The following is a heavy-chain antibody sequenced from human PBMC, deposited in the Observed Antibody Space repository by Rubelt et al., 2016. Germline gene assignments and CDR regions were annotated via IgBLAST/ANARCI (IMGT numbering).Heavy chain of an antibody. CDR3: AREGPVDGTAFDP. CDR1: GYSISSYY. V-gene: IGHV4-59*01. Sequence: QVQLQESGPGLVKPSETLSLTCTVSGYSISSYYWTWIRQPPGKGLEWIGYIYYSGSTSYNLSLKSRVTISIDTSKNQFSLKLGSGTAADTAVYYCAREGPVDGTAFDPWGQGTLVTVSS. J-gene: IGHJ5*02. CDR2: IYYSGST. D-gene: IGHD6-19*01.